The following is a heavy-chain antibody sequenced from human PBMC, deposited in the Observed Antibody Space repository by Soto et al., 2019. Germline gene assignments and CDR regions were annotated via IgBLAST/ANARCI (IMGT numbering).Heavy chain of an antibody. V-gene: IGHV4-59*01. Sequence: ASETLSLTCTVSGGSISSYYWSWIRQPPGKGLEWIGYIYYSGSTNYNPSLKSRVTISVDTSKNQFSLKLSSVTAADTAVYYCAGTPGTMVRGVIGSFPNYYYYGMDVWGQGTTVTVSS. CDR3: AGTPGTMVRGVIGSFPNYYYYGMDV. CDR1: GGSISSYY. J-gene: IGHJ6*02. D-gene: IGHD3-10*01. CDR2: IYYSGST.